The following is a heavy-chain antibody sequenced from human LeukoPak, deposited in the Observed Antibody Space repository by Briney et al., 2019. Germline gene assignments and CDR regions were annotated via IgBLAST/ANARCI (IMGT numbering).Heavy chain of an antibody. D-gene: IGHD3-10*01. Sequence: GRSLRLSCAASGFTFSSYAMHWVRQAPGKGLEWVAVISYDGSNKYYADSVKGRFTISRDNSKNTLYLQMNSLRAEDTAAYYCARSGVVRGVISNYYYYYGMDVWGKGTTVTVSS. CDR1: GFTFSSYA. V-gene: IGHV3-30*04. CDR2: ISYDGSNK. CDR3: ARSGVVRGVISNYYYYYGMDV. J-gene: IGHJ6*04.